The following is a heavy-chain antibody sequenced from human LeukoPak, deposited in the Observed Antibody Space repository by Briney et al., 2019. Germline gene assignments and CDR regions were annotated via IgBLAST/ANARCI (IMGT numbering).Heavy chain of an antibody. CDR3: ARVPGYSSSWYRTNYYYYMDV. J-gene: IGHJ6*03. CDR2: VYTSGST. CDR1: GNSISSGDNY. D-gene: IGHD6-13*01. Sequence: SETLSLTCTVSGNSISSGDNYWSWIRQPAGKGLEWIGRVYTSGSTTYNPSLKSRVTMSIDTSKNQFSLKVSSVTAADTAVYYCARVPGYSSSWYRTNYYYYMDVWGKGTTVTVSS. V-gene: IGHV4-61*02.